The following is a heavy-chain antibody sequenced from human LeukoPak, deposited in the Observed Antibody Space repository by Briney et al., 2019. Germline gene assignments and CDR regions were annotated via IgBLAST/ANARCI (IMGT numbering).Heavy chain of an antibody. CDR2: ISTTSSTI. CDR1: GFTFSSYS. J-gene: IGHJ3*02. V-gene: IGHV3-48*01. Sequence: GGSLRLSCAASGFTFSSYSMNWVRQAPGKGLEWVSYISTTSSTIYYADSVKGRFTISRDNAKNSLYLQMNSLRAEDTAVYYCARDPDSNVLGDAFDIWGQGTMVTVSS. D-gene: IGHD3-16*01. CDR3: ARDPDSNVLGDAFDI.